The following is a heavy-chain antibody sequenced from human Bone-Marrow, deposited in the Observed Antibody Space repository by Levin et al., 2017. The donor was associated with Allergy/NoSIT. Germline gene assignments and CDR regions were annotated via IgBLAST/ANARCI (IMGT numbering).Heavy chain of an antibody. D-gene: IGHD1-26*01. J-gene: IGHJ4*02. CDR1: GFTFSSFS. V-gene: IGHV3-21*01. Sequence: GGSLRLSCAASGFTFSSFSMNWVRQAPGKGLEWVSSISSRSNYIYYADSVKGRFTISRDNAKNSLYLQMNSLRAEDTAVYYCASLLRGGSYFWEGGYWGQGTLVTVSS. CDR2: ISSRSNYI. CDR3: ASLLRGGSYFWEGGY.